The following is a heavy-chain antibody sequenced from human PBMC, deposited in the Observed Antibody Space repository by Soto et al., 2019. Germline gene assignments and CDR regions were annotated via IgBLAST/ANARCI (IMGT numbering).Heavy chain of an antibody. J-gene: IGHJ6*03. CDR3: AKGSRGAYYYCMDV. CDR1: GFTFSSSA. Sequence: GGSLRLSCAASGFTFSSSAMNWVRQAPGKGLEWVSSISNSGGTTSYADSVKGRFTISRDNSKNTLYLQMNSLRAEDTAVYYCAKGSRGAYYYCMDVWGKGTTVNVSS. V-gene: IGHV3-23*01. CDR2: ISNSGGTT.